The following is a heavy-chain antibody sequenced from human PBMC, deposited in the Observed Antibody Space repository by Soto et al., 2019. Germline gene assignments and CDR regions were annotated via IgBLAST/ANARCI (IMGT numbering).Heavy chain of an antibody. J-gene: IGHJ4*02. CDR2: ISWNSGSI. CDR3: AKERQWLATYFDY. D-gene: IGHD6-19*01. Sequence: EVQLVESGGGLVQPGRSLRLSYAASGFTFDDYAMHWVRQAPGKGLEWVSGISWNSGSIGYADSVKGRFTISRDNAKNSLYLQMNSLRAEDTAVYYWAKERQWLATYFDYWGQGTLVTVSS. V-gene: IGHV3-9*01. CDR1: GFTFDDYA.